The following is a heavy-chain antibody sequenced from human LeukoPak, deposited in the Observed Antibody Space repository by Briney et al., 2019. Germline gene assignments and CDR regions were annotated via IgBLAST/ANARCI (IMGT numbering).Heavy chain of an antibody. V-gene: IGHV4-59*01. D-gene: IGHD1-14*01. CDR1: GGSISSYY. Sequence: SETLSLTCTVSGGSISSYYWSWIQQPPGKGPEWIGYIYYSGSTNYNPSLKSRVTISVDTSKNQFSLKLSSVTAADTAVYYCARGGYKKWFDPWGQGTLVTVSS. CDR2: IYYSGST. CDR3: ARGGYKKWFDP. J-gene: IGHJ5*02.